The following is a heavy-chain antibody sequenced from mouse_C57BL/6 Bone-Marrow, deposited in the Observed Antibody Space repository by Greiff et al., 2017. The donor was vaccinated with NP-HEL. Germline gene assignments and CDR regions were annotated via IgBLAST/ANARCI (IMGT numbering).Heavy chain of an antibody. V-gene: IGHV14-4*01. Sequence: VQLQQSGAELVRPGASVKLSCTASGFNIKDGYMHWVKQRPEQGLEWIGWIDPENGDTEYASKFQGKATITADTSSNTAYLQLSSLTSEDTAVYYCTTLIEDYWGQGTTLTVSS. CDR1: GFNIKDGY. CDR2: IDPENGDT. J-gene: IGHJ2*01. CDR3: TTLIEDY. D-gene: IGHD2-12*01.